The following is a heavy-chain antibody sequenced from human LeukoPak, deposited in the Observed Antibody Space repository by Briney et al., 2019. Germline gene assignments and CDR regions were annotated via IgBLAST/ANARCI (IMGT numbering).Heavy chain of an antibody. CDR3: ARWSRDCSGGSCYSGDDY. CDR1: GFTFSSYS. J-gene: IGHJ4*02. D-gene: IGHD2-15*01. CDR2: ISSSSSYI. Sequence: GGSLRLSCAASGFTFSSYSMNWVRQAPGKRLEWVSSISSSSSYIYYADSVKGRFTISRDNAKNSLYLQMNSLRAEDTAVYYCARWSRDCSGGSCYSGDDYWGQGTLVTVSS. V-gene: IGHV3-21*01.